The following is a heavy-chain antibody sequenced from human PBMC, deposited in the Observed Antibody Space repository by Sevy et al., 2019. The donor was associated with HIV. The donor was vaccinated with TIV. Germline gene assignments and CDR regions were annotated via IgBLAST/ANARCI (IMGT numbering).Heavy chain of an antibody. CDR2: VRSKGDGGTT. J-gene: IGHJ1*01. CDR3: TTEGAD. CDR1: GFSFSDAW. Sequence: GGSLRLSCAASGFSFSDAWLSWVRQAPGKGLEWVGRVRSKGDGGTTEYAAPVKGGFTIARDDSKNVMYVHMNSLKTEVTVVYYCTTEGADWGQGTLVTVSS. V-gene: IGHV3-15*01.